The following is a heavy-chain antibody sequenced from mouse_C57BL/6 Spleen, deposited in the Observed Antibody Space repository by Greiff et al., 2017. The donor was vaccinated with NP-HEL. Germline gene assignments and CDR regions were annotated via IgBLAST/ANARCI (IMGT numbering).Heavy chain of an antibody. Sequence: VQLQQSGAELVRPGTSVKVSCKASGYAFTTYLIEWVKQRPGQGLEWIGVINPGSGGTNYNEKFKGKATLTADKSSSTAYMQLSSLTSEDSAVYFCARGGYFDVWGTGTTVTVSS. CDR3: ARGGYFDV. CDR2: INPGSGGT. CDR1: GYAFTTYL. J-gene: IGHJ1*03. V-gene: IGHV1-54*01.